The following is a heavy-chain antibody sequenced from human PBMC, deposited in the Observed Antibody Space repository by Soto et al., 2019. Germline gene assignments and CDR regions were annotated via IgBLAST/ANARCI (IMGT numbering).Heavy chain of an antibody. CDR1: GFTFSDYY. J-gene: IGHJ6*02. Sequence: GGSLRLSCAASGFTFSDYYMSWIRQAPGKGLEWVSYISSSGSTIYYADSVKGRFTISRDNAKNSLYLQMNSLRAEDTAVYYCARDQISSSWYYYYYGMDVWGQGTTVTVSS. CDR3: ARDQISSSWYYYYYGMDV. V-gene: IGHV3-11*01. CDR2: ISSSGSTI. D-gene: IGHD6-13*01.